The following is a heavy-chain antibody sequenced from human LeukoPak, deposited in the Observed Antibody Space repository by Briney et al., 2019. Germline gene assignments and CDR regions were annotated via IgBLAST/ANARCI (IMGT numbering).Heavy chain of an antibody. CDR2: INNDGKLV. J-gene: IGHJ6*04. D-gene: IGHD4-11*01. V-gene: IGHV3-74*01. CDR3: VRGLGDV. Sequence: GGSLRLSCSASGFIFRNFWMHWVRQAPGKGPVWVSRINNDGKLVTYADSVKGRFTISRDSAKDTVLLQMNSLRVEDTALYYCVRGLGDVWGKGTLVTVSS. CDR1: GFIFRNFW.